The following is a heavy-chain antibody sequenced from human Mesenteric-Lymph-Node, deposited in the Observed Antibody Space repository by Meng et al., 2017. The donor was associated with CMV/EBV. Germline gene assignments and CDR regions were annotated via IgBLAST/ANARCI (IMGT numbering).Heavy chain of an antibody. Sequence: SVKVSCKASGGSLNDHAISWVRQAPGQGLEWMGGIIPSPDIAKYAQKFQGRVIQGGVTITADKSTSTVYMELRSLRGEDTAMYYCVAGGYSSSFVGWFDPWGQGTLVTVSS. CDR3: VAGGYSSSFVGWFDP. D-gene: IGHD6-6*01. J-gene: IGHJ5*02. V-gene: IGHV1-69*10. CDR1: GGSLNDHA. CDR2: IIPSPDIA.